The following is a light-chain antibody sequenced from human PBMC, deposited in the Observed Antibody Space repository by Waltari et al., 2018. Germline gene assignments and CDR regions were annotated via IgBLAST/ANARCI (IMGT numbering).Light chain of an antibody. Sequence: DIQVTQSPSSLSASVGDRVTITCRTTQSLSTSLNWYQQKPGKPPKLLIFAASALQNGVSSRFSGSGSQTDFTLTIRNLQPEDFATYYCQQSYRAPQTFGGGTKVDMK. CDR1: QSLSTS. CDR2: AAS. J-gene: IGKJ4*01. CDR3: QQSYRAPQT. V-gene: IGKV1-39*01.